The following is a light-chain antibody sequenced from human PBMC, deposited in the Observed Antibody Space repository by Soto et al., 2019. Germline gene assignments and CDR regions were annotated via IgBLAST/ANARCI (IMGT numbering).Light chain of an antibody. V-gene: IGLV2-14*01. CDR3: SSYTSSSTPHVV. CDR1: GSDVGGYNY. Sequence: QSALTQPASVSGSPGQSITISCTGTGSDVGGYNYVSWYQHHPSKAPKLMIYEVSNRPSGVSNRFSGSKSGNTASLTISGLQAEDEADYYCSSYTSSSTPHVVFGGGTKVTVL. J-gene: IGLJ2*01. CDR2: EVS.